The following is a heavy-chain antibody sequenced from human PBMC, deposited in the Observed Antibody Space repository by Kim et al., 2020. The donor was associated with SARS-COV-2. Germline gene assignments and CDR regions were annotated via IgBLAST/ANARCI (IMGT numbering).Heavy chain of an antibody. J-gene: IGHJ5*02. Sequence: YADTVKGRFTISRDKAKNTLYLQMNSLRVEDTAVYYCTSGASGFDPWGQGTLVTVSS. D-gene: IGHD3-3*01. V-gene: IGHV3-74*01. CDR3: TSGASGFDP.